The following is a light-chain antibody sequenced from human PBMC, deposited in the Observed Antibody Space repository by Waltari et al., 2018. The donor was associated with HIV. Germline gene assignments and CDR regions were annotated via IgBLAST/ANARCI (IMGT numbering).Light chain of an antibody. CDR3: VGWDSRLSGYV. J-gene: IGLJ1*01. V-gene: IGLV1-47*01. Sequence: QSVLTLPPSASGTPGQRVTISCSGSSTTIKNATVYWYQQLTGAAPRLLLYKDTQRPSGVPDRFTGSKSGTSASLAISGLRSEDEADYYCVGWDSRLSGYVFGSGTKVTVL. CDR2: KDT. CDR1: STTIKNAT.